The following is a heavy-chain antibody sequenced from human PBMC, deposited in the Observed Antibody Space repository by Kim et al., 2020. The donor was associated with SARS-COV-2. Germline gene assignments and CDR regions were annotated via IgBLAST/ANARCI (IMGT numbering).Heavy chain of an antibody. D-gene: IGHD2-2*01. V-gene: IGHV4-39*01. J-gene: IGHJ3*02. CDR2: IYYSGST. CDR1: GGSISSSSYY. Sequence: SETLSLTCTVSGGSISSSSYYWGWIRQPPGKGLEWIGSIYYSGSTYYNPSLKSRVTISVDTSKNQFSLKLSSVTAADTAVYYCVGRIVVVPAATETTYAFDIWGQGTMVTVSS. CDR3: VGRIVVVPAATETTYAFDI.